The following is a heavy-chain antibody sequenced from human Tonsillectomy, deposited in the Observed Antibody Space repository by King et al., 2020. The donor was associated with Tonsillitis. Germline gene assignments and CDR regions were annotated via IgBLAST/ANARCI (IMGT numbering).Heavy chain of an antibody. CDR2: TIPMFAT. J-gene: IGHJ6*02. CDR1: GGIFSSF. CDR3: ASPREQLVRDKYYYAMDV. V-gene: IGHV1-69*01. D-gene: IGHD6-13*01. Sequence: VQLVESGAEVKKPGSSVRVSCKASGGIFSSFISWVRQAPGQGLEWMGGTIPMFATNYAQKFQGRVTITADESTSTAYMELSSLRSEDTAVYYCASPREQLVRDKYYYAMDVWGQGTTVTVSS.